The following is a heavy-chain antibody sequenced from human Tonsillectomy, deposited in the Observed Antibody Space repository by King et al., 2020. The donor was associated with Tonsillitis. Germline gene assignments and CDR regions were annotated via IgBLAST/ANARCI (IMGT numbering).Heavy chain of an antibody. Sequence: VQLQESGPTLVKPSETLSLTCAVSGYSISSGYSWGWIRQPPGKGLEWIGNIFHSGSTYYNPSLKSRVTISIDTSENQFSLRLNSVTAADTAVYYCARESRTYGGLREWGQGTLVTVSS. D-gene: IGHD2-21*01. V-gene: IGHV4-38-2*02. J-gene: IGHJ4*02. CDR2: IFHSGST. CDR1: GYSISSGYS. CDR3: ARESRTYGGLRE.